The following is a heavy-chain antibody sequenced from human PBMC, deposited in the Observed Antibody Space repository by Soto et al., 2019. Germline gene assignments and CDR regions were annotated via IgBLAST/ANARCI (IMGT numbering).Heavy chain of an antibody. D-gene: IGHD2-21*02. Sequence: GESLKISCKGSGYSFTSYWISWVRQMPGKGLEWMGRIDPSDSYTNYSPSFQGHVTISADKSISTAYLQWSSLKASDTAMYYCAMGYCGGDFYSYYYGMDVWGQGTTVTVS. CDR1: GYSFTSYW. CDR2: IDPSDSYT. J-gene: IGHJ6*02. V-gene: IGHV5-10-1*01. CDR3: AMGYCGGDFYSYYYGMDV.